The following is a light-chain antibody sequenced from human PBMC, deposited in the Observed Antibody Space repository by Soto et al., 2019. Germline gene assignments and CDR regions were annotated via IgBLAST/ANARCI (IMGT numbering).Light chain of an antibody. Sequence: EIVMTQSPVTLSVSPGETAKIYCRASQTVTTNLAWYQQKHGRSPRIILYGASTRATGIPARFSGSGSGTECTLTISRLQSEDLAVYYCQQYNDWPRTLGQGTKVDI. V-gene: IGKV3-15*01. J-gene: IGKJ1*01. CDR3: QQYNDWPRT. CDR2: GAS. CDR1: QTVTTN.